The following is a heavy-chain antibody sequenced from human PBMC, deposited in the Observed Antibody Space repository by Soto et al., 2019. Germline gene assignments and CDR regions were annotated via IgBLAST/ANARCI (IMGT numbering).Heavy chain of an antibody. Sequence: SETLSLTCAVYGGSFSGYYWSWIRQPPGKGLEWIGEINHSGSSNYNPSLKSRVTISVDTSKNQFSLKLSSVTAADTAVYYCASGRDVVVPAAIPWFDPWGQGTLVTVSS. CDR3: ASGRDVVVPAAIPWFDP. V-gene: IGHV4-34*01. J-gene: IGHJ5*02. D-gene: IGHD2-2*01. CDR2: INHSGSS. CDR1: GGSFSGYY.